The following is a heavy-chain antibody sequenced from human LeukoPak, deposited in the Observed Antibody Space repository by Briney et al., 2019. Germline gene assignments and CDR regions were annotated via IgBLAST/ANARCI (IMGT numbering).Heavy chain of an antibody. J-gene: IGHJ6*02. Sequence: SVKVSCKASGGTFSSYAISWVRQAPGQGLEWMGRIIPILGIANYAQKFQGRVTITADKSTSTAYMELSSLRSEDTAVYYCARDRAQVDRAMWPAYYGMDVWGQGTTVTVSS. CDR2: IIPILGIA. D-gene: IGHD5-18*01. CDR3: ARDRAQVDRAMWPAYYGMDV. V-gene: IGHV1-69*04. CDR1: GGTFSSYA.